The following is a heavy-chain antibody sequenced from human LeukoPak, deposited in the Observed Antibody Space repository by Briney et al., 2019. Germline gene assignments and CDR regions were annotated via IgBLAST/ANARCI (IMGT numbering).Heavy chain of an antibody. CDR3: AREGPSGSYYDY. D-gene: IGHD1-26*01. J-gene: IGHJ4*02. V-gene: IGHV4-4*07. CDR2: IYTSGST. CDR1: GDSISRYY. Sequence: SETLSLTCTVSGDSISRYYWSWIRQPAGKGLEWIGRIYTSGSTNYNPSLKSRVTISVDTSKNQFSLKLSSVTAADTAVYYCAREGPSGSYYDYWGQGTLVTVSS.